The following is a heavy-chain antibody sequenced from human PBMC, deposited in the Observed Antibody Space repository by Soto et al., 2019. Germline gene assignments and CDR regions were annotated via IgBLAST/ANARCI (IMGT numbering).Heavy chain of an antibody. CDR1: GFAFNTYA. Sequence: SLRLSCAASGFAFNTYAMTWVRQSPGKGLEWVSCITNSGGSTYFADSVKGRFTISRDNSKSTLYLQMSSLSAEDTAVYYCARGGPRDGYRDLDYWGPGTQVTVSS. CDR2: ITNSGGST. CDR3: ARGGPRDGYRDLDY. V-gene: IGHV3-23*01. J-gene: IGHJ4*02. D-gene: IGHD5-18*01.